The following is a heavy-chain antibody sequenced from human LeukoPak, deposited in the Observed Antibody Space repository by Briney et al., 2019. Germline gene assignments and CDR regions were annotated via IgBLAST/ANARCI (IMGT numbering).Heavy chain of an antibody. CDR1: GGSFSGYY. D-gene: IGHD3-9*01. CDR3: ARGRTYYDILTGPSYGHYFDY. Sequence: PSGTLSLTCAVYGGSFSGYYWSWIRQPPGKGLEWIGEINHSGSTNYNPSLKCRVTISVDTSKNQFSLKLSSVTAADTAVYYCARGRTYYDILTGPSYGHYFDYWGQGTLVTVSS. CDR2: INHSGST. V-gene: IGHV4-34*01. J-gene: IGHJ4*02.